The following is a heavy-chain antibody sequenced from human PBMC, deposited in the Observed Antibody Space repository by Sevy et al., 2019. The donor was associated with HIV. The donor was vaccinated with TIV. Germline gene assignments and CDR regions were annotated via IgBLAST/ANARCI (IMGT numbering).Heavy chain of an antibody. V-gene: IGHV3-30*14. J-gene: IGHJ4*02. D-gene: IGHD6-25*01. CDR3: AVGDGFFLY. Sequence: GGSLRLSCAASRFAFSRYAVHWVRQAPGKGLEWVAFISHDGTNTDYATSVKGRFTIFRDNSRNTLHLDISSLRVEDTAVYYCAVGDGFFLYWGQGTLVTVSS. CDR1: RFAFSRYA. CDR2: ISHDGTNT.